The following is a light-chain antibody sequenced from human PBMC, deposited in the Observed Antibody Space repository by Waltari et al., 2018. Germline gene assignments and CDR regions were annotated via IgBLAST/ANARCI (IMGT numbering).Light chain of an antibody. Sequence: QSALTQPAPVSGSPGQSITTSCPGTSNAVGNYNLFPWYQQYPGKVPQLLIYEVNNRPSGVSHRFSGSKSRNTASLTISGLQAEDEADYYCFSYTGDTTLYVFGTGTKVTVL. CDR3: FSYTGDTTLYV. V-gene: IGLV2-23*02. CDR1: SNAVGNYNL. J-gene: IGLJ1*01. CDR2: EVN.